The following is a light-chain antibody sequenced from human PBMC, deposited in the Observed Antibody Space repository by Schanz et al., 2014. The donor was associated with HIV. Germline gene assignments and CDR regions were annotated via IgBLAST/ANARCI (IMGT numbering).Light chain of an antibody. V-gene: IGLV2-14*02. CDR3: CSYTTTSTYV. CDR2: EVN. J-gene: IGLJ1*01. CDR1: SSDVGTYKF. Sequence: QSALTQPASVSGSPGQSITISCTGTSSDVGTYKFVSWYQQHPGKVPKLIIYEVNKRPSGVSNHFSGSKSGNTASLTISGLQAEDEADYYCCSYTTTSTYVFGAGTKLTVL.